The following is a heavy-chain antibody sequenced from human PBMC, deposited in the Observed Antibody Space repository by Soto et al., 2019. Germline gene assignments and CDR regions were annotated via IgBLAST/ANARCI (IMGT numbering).Heavy chain of an antibody. Sequence: QAGGSLRLSCAASGFTFSSYAMSWVRQAPGKGLEWVPAISGSGGSTYYADSVKGRFTFSRDNSKNTLYLQMMSLTAEDTAIYYCVRGGGGGLFDPWGQGTMVTVSS. V-gene: IGHV3-23*01. J-gene: IGHJ5*02. CDR3: VRGGGGGLFDP. D-gene: IGHD2-15*01. CDR2: ISGSGGST. CDR1: GFTFSSYA.